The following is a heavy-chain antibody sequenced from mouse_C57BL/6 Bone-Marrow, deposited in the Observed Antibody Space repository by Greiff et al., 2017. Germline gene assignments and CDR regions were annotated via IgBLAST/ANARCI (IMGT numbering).Heavy chain of an antibody. D-gene: IGHD1-1*01. V-gene: IGHV1-81*01. J-gene: IGHJ2*01. Sequence: VQLQQSGAELARPGASVKLSCKASGYTFTSYGLSWVKQRTGQGLEWLGEIYPRSGNPSYNEKFKGKATLTADKSSSTAYMELRSLTSEDSAVYFCATPPLYYGSSRDYGGQGTTLTVSS. CDR2: IYPRSGNP. CDR3: ATPPLYYGSSRDY. CDR1: GYTFTSYG.